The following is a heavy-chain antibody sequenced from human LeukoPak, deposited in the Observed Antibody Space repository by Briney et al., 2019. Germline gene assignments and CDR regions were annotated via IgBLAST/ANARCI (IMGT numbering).Heavy chain of an antibody. CDR2: IYYSGST. D-gene: IGHD3-10*01. V-gene: IGHV4-59*08. Sequence: SETLSLTCTVSGGSINYNYWSWIRQPPGKGLEWVGYIYYSGSTNHNPSLKSRVTISVDTSKNQFSLKLSSVTAADTAVYYCARRFRVVYYYGSGSYDYWGQGTLVTVSS. CDR3: ARRFRVVYYYGSGSYDY. J-gene: IGHJ4*02. CDR1: GGSINYNY.